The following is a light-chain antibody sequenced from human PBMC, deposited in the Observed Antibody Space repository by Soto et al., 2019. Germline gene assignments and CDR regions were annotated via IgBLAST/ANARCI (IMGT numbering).Light chain of an antibody. CDR3: SSYRTSNTRQIV. CDR2: DVS. J-gene: IGLJ1*01. Sequence: QSVLTQPASVSGSPGQSITISCTGTSSDVGGYNYVSWYQHHPGKAPKLMIYDVSNRPSGVSSRFSGSKSGNTASLSISGLQPEDEADYYCSSYRTSNTRQIVCGTGTKVTVL. V-gene: IGLV2-14*03. CDR1: SSDVGGYNY.